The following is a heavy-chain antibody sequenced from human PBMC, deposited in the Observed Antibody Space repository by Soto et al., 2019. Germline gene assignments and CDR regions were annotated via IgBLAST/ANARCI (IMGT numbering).Heavy chain of an antibody. V-gene: IGHV4-4*02. CDR2: VYHSGSF. CDR3: ATGPEYSSRWFSN. D-gene: IGHD6-13*01. J-gene: IGHJ4*02. Sequence: QVHLQESGPGLVKPSGTLSLICAVSGGSISTTDWGSWVRQPPGKGLEWIGEVYHSGSFNYNPSLKSLLTISVDKSKHQFSLKLSSVTVADTAVYYCATGPEYSSRWFSNWGQGTMVTVSS. CDR1: GGSISTTDW.